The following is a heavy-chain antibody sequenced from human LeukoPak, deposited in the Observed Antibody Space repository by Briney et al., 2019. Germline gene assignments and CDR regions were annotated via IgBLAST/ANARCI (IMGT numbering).Heavy chain of an antibody. CDR2: INPSGGST. J-gene: IGHJ6*02. Sequence: ASVKVSCKASGGTFSSYAISWVRQAPGQGLEWMGIINPSGGSTSYAQKFQGRVTMTRDTSTSTVYMELSSLRSEDTAVYYCARRDIVVVPAATGGYYYYYGMDVWGQGTTVTVSS. CDR1: GGTFSSYA. D-gene: IGHD2-2*01. CDR3: ARRDIVVVPAATGGYYYYYGMDV. V-gene: IGHV1-46*01.